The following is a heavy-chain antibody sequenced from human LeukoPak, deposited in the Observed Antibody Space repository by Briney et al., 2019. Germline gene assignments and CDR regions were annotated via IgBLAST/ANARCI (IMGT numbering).Heavy chain of an antibody. CDR3: TRVGYIDEGIDY. J-gene: IGHJ4*02. V-gene: IGHV3-7*04. CDR2: IKQDGSEK. CDR1: GYTFSNHG. D-gene: IGHD5-24*01. Sequence: PGGSLRLSCATSGYTFSNHGMHWVRQAPGKGLEWVANIKQDGSEKYYVDSVKGRFTISRDNAKNSLYLQMNSLRAEDTAIYYCTRVGYIDEGIDYWGQGTLVSVSS.